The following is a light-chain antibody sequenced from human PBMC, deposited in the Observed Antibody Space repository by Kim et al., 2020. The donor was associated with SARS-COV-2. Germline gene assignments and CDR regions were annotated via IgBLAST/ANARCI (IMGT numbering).Light chain of an antibody. Sequence: VGNRDTITCQASQDISNYLNWYQQKPGKAPKLLIYDASNLETGVPSRFSGSGSGTHFTFTISSLQLEDIATYYCQQYDNLPLFTFGPGTKVDIK. CDR1: QDISNY. J-gene: IGKJ3*01. CDR3: QQYDNLPLFT. V-gene: IGKV1-33*01. CDR2: DAS.